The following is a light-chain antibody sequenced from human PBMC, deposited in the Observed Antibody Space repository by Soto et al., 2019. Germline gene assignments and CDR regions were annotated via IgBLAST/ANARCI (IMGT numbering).Light chain of an antibody. CDR3: QQLFTYPPT. V-gene: IGKV1-9*01. J-gene: IGKJ3*01. CDR2: GAS. CDR1: QGISSY. Sequence: DIQLTQSPSFLSASVGYRVTITCRSSQGISSYLAWYQQKPGKAPKLLIYGASTLQGGVPSRFSGSGSGTDFTLTVSSLQPEDLATYYCQQLFTYPPTFGPGTKVDI.